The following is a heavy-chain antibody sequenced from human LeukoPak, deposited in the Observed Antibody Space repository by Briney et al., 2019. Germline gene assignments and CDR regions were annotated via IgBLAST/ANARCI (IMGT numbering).Heavy chain of an antibody. V-gene: IGHV3-23*01. J-gene: IGHJ3*02. CDR3: AKDWRIAVGSAFGI. Sequence: PGGSLRLSCAASGFTFSSYAMSWVRHAPGKGLEWVPAISGSGAGTYYADSVKGRFTISRDNSKNTLYLQMNSLRAEDTAVYYCAKDWRIAVGSAFGIWGQGTMVTVSS. D-gene: IGHD6-19*01. CDR2: ISGSGAGT. CDR1: GFTFSSYA.